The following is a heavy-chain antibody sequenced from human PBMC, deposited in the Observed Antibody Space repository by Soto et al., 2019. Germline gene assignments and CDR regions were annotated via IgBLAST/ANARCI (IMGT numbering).Heavy chain of an antibody. J-gene: IGHJ4*02. Sequence: EAQLVESGGGLVQPGGSLRLSCAASGFTVGNNYMSWVRQAPGKGLEWVSLIYITGSPFYAASVKDRFIISRDSSKNTLYLQMNSLRVEDTAVYYCAGHSHKDYWGQGALVTVSS. CDR1: GFTVGNNY. V-gene: IGHV3-66*04. CDR3: AGHSHKDY. CDR2: IYITGSP.